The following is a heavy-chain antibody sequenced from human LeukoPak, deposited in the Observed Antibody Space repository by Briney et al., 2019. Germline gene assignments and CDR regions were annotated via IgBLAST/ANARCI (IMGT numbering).Heavy chain of an antibody. CDR1: GFTFSSYG. D-gene: IGHD3-9*01. Sequence: GGSLRLSCAASGFTFSSYGMHWVRQAPGKGLEWVAVISYDGSNKYYIDSVKGRFTISRDNSKNTLYLQMNSLRAEDTAVYYCAKDRLTVVTTYYYYGMDVWGQGTTVTVSS. J-gene: IGHJ6*02. V-gene: IGHV3-30*18. CDR3: AKDRLTVVTTYYYYGMDV. CDR2: ISYDGSNK.